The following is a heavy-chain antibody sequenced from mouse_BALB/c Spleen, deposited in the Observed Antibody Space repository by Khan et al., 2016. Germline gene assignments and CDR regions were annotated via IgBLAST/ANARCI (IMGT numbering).Heavy chain of an antibody. CDR2: INPFNDGT. CDR3: GRSGNLAMDY. D-gene: IGHD2-1*01. J-gene: IGHJ4*01. Sequence: VQLQQPGPELVKPGASVKMSCKAAGFTFISYVMHWVKQKPGQGLEWIGYINPFNDGTNYNENFKGKATLTSDKSSSTAYMDLSSLTFEDSAVYYCGRSGNLAMDYWGQGTSVTVSS. V-gene: IGHV1S136*01. CDR1: GFTFISYV.